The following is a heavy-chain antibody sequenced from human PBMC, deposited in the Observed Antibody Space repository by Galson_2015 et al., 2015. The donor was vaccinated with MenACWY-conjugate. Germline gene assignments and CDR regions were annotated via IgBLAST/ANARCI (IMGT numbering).Heavy chain of an antibody. CDR3: ARPVRNRLTIAVPYYFDH. CDR2: IREDGSET. V-gene: IGHV3-7*03. CDR1: GFTLSHYW. J-gene: IGHJ4*02. Sequence: SLRLSCAASGFTLSHYWMSWVRQAPGKGLEWVATIREDGSETFHVDSVKDRFFISRDNAQNSLFLQMNSLRAEDTAVYYCARPVRNRLTIAVPYYFDHWGQGILVAVSS. D-gene: IGHD2-21*01.